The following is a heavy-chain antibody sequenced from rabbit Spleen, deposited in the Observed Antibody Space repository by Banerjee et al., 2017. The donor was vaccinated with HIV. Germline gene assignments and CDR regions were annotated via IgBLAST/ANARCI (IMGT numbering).Heavy chain of an antibody. CDR1: GFSFNSYYY. CDR2: IYGGSGSA. D-gene: IGHD6-1*01. J-gene: IGHJ4*01. CDR3: ARGDGVAGYGDL. V-gene: IGHV1S40*01. Sequence: QSLEESGGGLVQPEGALTLTCKASGFSFNSYYYMCWVRQAPGKGLEWIGCIYGGSGSAYYASWAKGRFTISKTSSTTATLQMTSLTAADTATYFCARGDGVAGYGDLWGPGTLVTVS.